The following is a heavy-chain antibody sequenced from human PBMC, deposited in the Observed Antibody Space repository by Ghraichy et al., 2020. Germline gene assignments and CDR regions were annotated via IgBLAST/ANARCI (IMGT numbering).Heavy chain of an antibody. CDR2: INHSGST. CDR1: GGSFSGYY. CDR3: ARPVSLNGMDV. V-gene: IGHV4-34*01. Sequence: GSLRLSCAVYGGSFSGYYWSWIRQPPGKGLEWIGEINHSGSTNYNPSLKSRVTISVDTSKNQFSLKLSSVTAADTAVYYCARPVSLNGMDVWGQGTTVTVSS. J-gene: IGHJ6*02.